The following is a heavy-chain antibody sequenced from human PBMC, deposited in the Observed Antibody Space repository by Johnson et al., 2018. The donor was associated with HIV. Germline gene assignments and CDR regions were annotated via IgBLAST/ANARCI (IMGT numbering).Heavy chain of an antibody. J-gene: IGHJ3*01. Sequence: VQLVESGGGLVQPGGSLRLSCADSGFTFSTYAMHWVSQAPGKGLEYVSGVSSNGGKTYYANSVNGRFTISRDNSKNTLYLQMGSLRTEDMAVYHCARARYTSDWYLYDAFDFWGQGTMVTVSS. CDR3: ARARYTSDWYLYDAFDF. CDR2: VSSNGGKT. CDR1: GFTFSTYA. V-gene: IGHV3-64*01. D-gene: IGHD6-13*01.